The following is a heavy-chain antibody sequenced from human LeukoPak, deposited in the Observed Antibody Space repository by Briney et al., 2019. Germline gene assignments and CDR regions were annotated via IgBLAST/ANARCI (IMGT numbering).Heavy chain of an antibody. CDR2: IKSKTDGGTT. D-gene: IGHD3-16*02. CDR1: GFTFSNAW. CDR3: ARGDEVITFGGVIPGPL. Sequence: GGSLRLSCAASGFTFSNAWMSWVRQAPGKGLEWVGRIKSKTDGGTTDYAAPVKGRFTISRDDSKNTLYLQMNSLKTEDTAVYYCARGDEVITFGGVIPGPLWGQGTLVTVSS. J-gene: IGHJ4*02. V-gene: IGHV3-15*01.